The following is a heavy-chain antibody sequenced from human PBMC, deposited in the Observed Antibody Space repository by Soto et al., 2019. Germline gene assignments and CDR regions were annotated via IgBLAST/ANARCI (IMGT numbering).Heavy chain of an antibody. CDR1: GFTFSSYA. D-gene: IGHD3-22*01. Sequence: QVQLVESGGGVVQPGRSLRLSCAASGFTFSSYAMHWVRQAPGKGLEWVAVISDDGSNKYYADSVKGRFTISRDSSKNTLYQQMNSLRAEDTAVYYCARGDSPDQYYYASSGYPPKFWGQGTLVTVSS. J-gene: IGHJ4*02. V-gene: IGHV3-30-3*01. CDR2: ISDDGSNK. CDR3: ARGDSPDQYYYASSGYPPKF.